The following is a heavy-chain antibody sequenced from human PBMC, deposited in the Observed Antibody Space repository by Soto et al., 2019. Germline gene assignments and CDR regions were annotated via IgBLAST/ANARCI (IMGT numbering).Heavy chain of an antibody. CDR2: IIPIFGTA. D-gene: IGHD3-10*01. CDR3: ASGFHYYGSGSYPGPIDY. J-gene: IGHJ4*02. Sequence: SVKVSCKASGGTFSSYAISWVRQAPGQGLEWMGGIIPIFGTANYAQKFQGRVTITADESTSTAYMELSSLRSEDTAVYYCASGFHYYGSGSYPGPIDYWGQGTLVTVSS. CDR1: GGTFSSYA. V-gene: IGHV1-69*13.